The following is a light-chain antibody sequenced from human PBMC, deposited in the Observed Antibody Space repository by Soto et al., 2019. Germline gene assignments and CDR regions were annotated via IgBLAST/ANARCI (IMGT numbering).Light chain of an antibody. Sequence: EIVLTQSPGTLSLSPGERATLSCRASQSISNDYLAGYQQKPGQAPRLLIYGASSRATGIPDRFGGSGSGTDFTLTISRLEPEDFAVYFCQHYVAAPLTFGGGTKVEIK. J-gene: IGKJ4*01. CDR2: GAS. CDR3: QHYVAAPLT. CDR1: QSISNDY. V-gene: IGKV3-20*01.